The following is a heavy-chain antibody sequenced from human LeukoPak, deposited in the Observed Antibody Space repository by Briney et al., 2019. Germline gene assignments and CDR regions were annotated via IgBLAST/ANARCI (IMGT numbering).Heavy chain of an antibody. CDR2: ISTDGSST. J-gene: IGHJ4*02. V-gene: IGHV3-74*01. CDR3: ARRTVAGSLDY. CDR1: GFTFNNYW. Sequence: PGGSLRLSCAASGFTFNNYWMHWVRRAPGKGLVWVSRISTDGSSTSYADSVEGQFTISRDNAKNTLYLQMNSLRAEDTAVYYCARRTVAGSLDYWGQGSLVTVSS. D-gene: IGHD6-19*01.